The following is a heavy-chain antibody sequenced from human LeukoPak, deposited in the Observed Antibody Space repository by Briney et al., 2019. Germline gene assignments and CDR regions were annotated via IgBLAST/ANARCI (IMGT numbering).Heavy chain of an antibody. CDR3: AKDYYYDSSGYIFDY. V-gene: IGHV3-23*01. D-gene: IGHD3-22*01. CDR1: GFTFSSYA. CDR2: ISGSGGST. J-gene: IGHJ4*02. Sequence: PGGSLRLSCAASGFTFSSYAMSWVRQAPGKGLEWVSAISGSGGSTYCADSVKGRFTISRDNSKNTLYLQMNSLRAEDTAVYYCAKDYYYDSSGYIFDYWGQGTLVTVSS.